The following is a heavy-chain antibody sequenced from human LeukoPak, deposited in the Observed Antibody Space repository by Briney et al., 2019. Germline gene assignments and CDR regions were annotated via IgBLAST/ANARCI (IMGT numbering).Heavy chain of an antibody. CDR1: GGSISTSSYY. CDR2: IYYSGST. Sequence: SETLSLTCTVSGGSISTSSYYWGWIRQPPGKGLEWIGTIYYSGSTYYNPSLTSRVTISVDTSKNQFSLKLSSVTAADTAVYYCARHKDYYYSYMDVWGKGTTVTISS. J-gene: IGHJ6*03. V-gene: IGHV4-39*01. CDR3: ARHKDYYYSYMDV.